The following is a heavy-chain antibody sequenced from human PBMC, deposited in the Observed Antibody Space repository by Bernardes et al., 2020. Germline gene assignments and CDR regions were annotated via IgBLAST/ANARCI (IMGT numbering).Heavy chain of an antibody. D-gene: IGHD1-1*01. Sequence: SETLSLTCSVSGAPISGTSYYWGWIRQPPGKGLEWLGNIFHSGGTYYNPSLQSRLTIFVDTSRNEFSLMLTSVTATDTAVYFCTTGLYWFESWGQGTLVTVSS. CDR1: GAPISGTSYY. V-gene: IGHV4-39*01. CDR2: IFHSGGT. J-gene: IGHJ5*01. CDR3: TTGLYWFES.